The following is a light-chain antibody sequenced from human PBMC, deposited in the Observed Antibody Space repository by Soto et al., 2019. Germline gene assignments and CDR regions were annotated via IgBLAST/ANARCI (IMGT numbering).Light chain of an antibody. CDR2: KAT. CDR1: QSIGSW. CDR3: QQYNSAPLT. J-gene: IGKJ4*01. Sequence: DIQMTQSPSTLSASVGDGVTITCRASQSIGSWLAWYQQKPGKAPKLLIYKATNLQSGVPSRFSGSGSGTDFSLTISSLQPVDSATYFCQQYNSAPLTFGGGTKVEIK. V-gene: IGKV1-5*03.